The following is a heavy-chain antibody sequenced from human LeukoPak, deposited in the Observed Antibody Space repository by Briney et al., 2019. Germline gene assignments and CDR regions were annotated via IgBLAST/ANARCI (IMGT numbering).Heavy chain of an antibody. CDR1: GYTFTGYY. Sequence: ASVKVSCKASGYTFTGYYMHWVRQAPGQGLEWMGWINPNSGGTNYAQKLQGRVTMTTDTSTSTAYMELRSLRSDDTAVYYCARIRVGTGAGYWYFDLWGRGTLVTVSS. CDR2: INPNSGGT. V-gene: IGHV1-2*02. J-gene: IGHJ2*01. D-gene: IGHD3/OR15-3a*01. CDR3: ARIRVGTGAGYWYFDL.